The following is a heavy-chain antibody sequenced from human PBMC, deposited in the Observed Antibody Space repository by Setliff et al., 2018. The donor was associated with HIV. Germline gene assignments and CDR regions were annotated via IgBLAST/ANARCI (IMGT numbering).Heavy chain of an antibody. V-gene: IGHV3-21*01. CDR2: MSSSESYT. Sequence: PGGSLRLSCAASGFSFSNFNMNWVRQAPGKGLEWVSSMSSSESYTYYADSVKGRFTISRDNAKNSLYLEMNSLRAEDTALYYCAREGVYLGRAFDVWGQGTTVTVSS. CDR3: AREGVYLGRAFDV. J-gene: IGHJ3*01. D-gene: IGHD2-8*01. CDR1: GFSFSNFN.